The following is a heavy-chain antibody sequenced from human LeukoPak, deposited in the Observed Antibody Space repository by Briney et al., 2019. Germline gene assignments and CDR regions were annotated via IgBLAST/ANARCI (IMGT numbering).Heavy chain of an antibody. V-gene: IGHV4-59*08. D-gene: IGHD7-27*01. CDR3: ARRGSNWGYYFDY. J-gene: IGHJ4*02. Sequence: SETLSLTCTVSGGSISSYYWSWIRQPPGKGLEWIGYISYSGSTNYNPSLKSRVTISVDTSKNQFSPKLSSVTAADTAVCYCARRGSNWGYYFDYWGQGTLVTVSS. CDR1: GGSISSYY. CDR2: ISYSGST.